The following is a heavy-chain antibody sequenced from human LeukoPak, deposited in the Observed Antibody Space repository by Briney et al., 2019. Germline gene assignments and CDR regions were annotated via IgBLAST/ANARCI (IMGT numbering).Heavy chain of an antibody. CDR3: ARGAHRYYYYGTDV. V-gene: IGHV4-34*01. CDR2: INHSGST. J-gene: IGHJ6*02. CDR1: GGSFSGYY. Sequence: SETLSLTCAVYGGSFSGYYWSWIRQPPGKGLEWIGEINHSGSTNYNPSLKSRVTISVDTSKNQFSLKLSSVTAADTAVYYCARGAHRYYYYGTDVWGQGTTVTVSS.